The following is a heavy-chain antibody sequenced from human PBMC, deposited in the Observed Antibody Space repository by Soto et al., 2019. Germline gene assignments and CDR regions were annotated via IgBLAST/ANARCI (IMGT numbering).Heavy chain of an antibody. CDR3: TKPPPQEVTPADS. J-gene: IGHJ4*02. CDR1: GFTFSAYW. V-gene: IGHV3-7*03. D-gene: IGHD2-21*02. CDR2: IKEDGSEK. Sequence: LRLSCAASGFTFSAYWMNWVRQAPGKGLEWVANIKEDGSEKQYVDSVKGRFTISRDNAKNLVYLQMNSLRVEDTALYYCTKPPPQEVTPADSWGQGTLVTVSS.